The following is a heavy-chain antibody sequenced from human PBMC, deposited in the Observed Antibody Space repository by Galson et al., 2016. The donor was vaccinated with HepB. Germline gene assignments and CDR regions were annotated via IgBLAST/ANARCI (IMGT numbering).Heavy chain of an antibody. Sequence: ETLSLTCAVSGGSITTDNCWSWVRQPPGKGLEWIGEICQGGFTNYKSSLKSRVTISLDTSKNQFSLKLNSVTAADTAVYYCAKICGRGGLTPFWGQGTLVLVSS. J-gene: IGHJ4*02. CDR3: AKICGRGGLTPF. D-gene: IGHD3-16*01. V-gene: IGHV4-4*02. CDR2: ICQGGFT. CDR1: GGSITTDNC.